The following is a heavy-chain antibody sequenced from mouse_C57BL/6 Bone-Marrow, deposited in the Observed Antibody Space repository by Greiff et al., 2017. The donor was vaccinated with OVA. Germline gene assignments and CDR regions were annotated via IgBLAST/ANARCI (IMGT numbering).Heavy chain of an antibody. CDR2: IDPANGNT. CDR1: GFNIKNTY. J-gene: IGHJ2*01. CDR3: ARFITTVVATSPFDY. V-gene: IGHV14-3*01. D-gene: IGHD1-1*01. Sequence: DVQLQESVAELVRPGASVKLSCTASGFNIKNTYMHWVKQRPEQGLEWIGRIDPANGNTKYAQKFQGKATSTSDTSSTTSYLQLSSLTSEDTAIYYCARFITTVVATSPFDYWGQGTTLTVSS.